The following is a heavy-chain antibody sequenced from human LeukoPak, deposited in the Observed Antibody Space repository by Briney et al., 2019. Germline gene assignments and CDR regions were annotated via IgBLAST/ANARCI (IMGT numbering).Heavy chain of an antibody. D-gene: IGHD3-10*01. CDR1: GGTFSSYA. CDR3: ARSADMVRGDLPGYYFDY. CDR2: IIPIFGTA. Sequence: PLASVKVSCKASGGTFSSYAISWVRQAPGQGLEWMGGIIPIFGTANYAQKFQGRVTITADESTSTAYMELSSLRSGDTAVYYCARSADMVRGDLPGYYFDYWGQGTLVTVSS. V-gene: IGHV1-69*13. J-gene: IGHJ4*02.